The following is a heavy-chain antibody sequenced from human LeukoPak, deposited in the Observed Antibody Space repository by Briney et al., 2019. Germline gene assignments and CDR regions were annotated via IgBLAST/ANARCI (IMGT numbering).Heavy chain of an antibody. CDR2: IIPIFGTA. CDR1: GGTFSSYA. J-gene: IGHJ4*02. CDR3: ARDASTTGLPSAGSYLGY. Sequence: ASVKVSCKASGGTFSSYAISWVRQAPGQGLEWMGGIIPIFGTANYAQKFQGRVTMTEDTSTDTAYMELSSLRAEDTAVFYCARDASTTGLPSAGSYLGYWGQGTLVTVSS. D-gene: IGHD3-10*01. V-gene: IGHV1-69*06.